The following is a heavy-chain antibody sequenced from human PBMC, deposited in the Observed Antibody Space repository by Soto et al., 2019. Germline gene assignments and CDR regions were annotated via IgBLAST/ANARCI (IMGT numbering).Heavy chain of an antibody. V-gene: IGHV1-58*02. CDR2: IVVVSGST. J-gene: IGHJ6*02. D-gene: IGHD1-26*01. CDR1: GFDFGSVG. Sequence: QMQLVQSAAEVREPGTSVRVSCRASGFDFGSVGIQFLRQTRGRGLEWIGWIVVVSGSTNYARQFQGRVAISRDMSSSTAYLDLYDLKSDDTAVYFCSADHPHMAMGWPVWGHGTTVTVSS. CDR3: SADHPHMAMGWPV.